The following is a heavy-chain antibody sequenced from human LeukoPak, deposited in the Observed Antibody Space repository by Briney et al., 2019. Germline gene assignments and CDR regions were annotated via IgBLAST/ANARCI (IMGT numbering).Heavy chain of an antibody. Sequence: GASVKVSCKASGYTFTGYYMHWVRQAPGQGLEWMGWINPNSGCTNYAQKFQGWVTMTRDTSISTAYMELSRLRSEDTAVYYCATTRLVHQFDYWGQGTLVTVSS. CDR3: ATTRLVHQFDY. CDR2: INPNSGCT. D-gene: IGHD1-14*01. J-gene: IGHJ4*02. CDR1: GYTFTGYY. V-gene: IGHV1-2*04.